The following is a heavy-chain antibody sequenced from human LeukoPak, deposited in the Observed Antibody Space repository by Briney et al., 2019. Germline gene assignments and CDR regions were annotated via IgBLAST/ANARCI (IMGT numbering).Heavy chain of an antibody. Sequence: GESLKISCKGSGYSFTSYGISWVRQAPGQGLEWMGWISAYNGNTNYAQKLQGRVTMTTDTSTSTAYMELRSLRSDDTAVYYCARGIVVVPAAMEEGDNWFDPWGQGTLVTVSS. D-gene: IGHD2-2*01. CDR2: ISAYNGNT. J-gene: IGHJ5*02. V-gene: IGHV1-18*01. CDR1: GYSFTSYG. CDR3: ARGIVVVPAAMEEGDNWFDP.